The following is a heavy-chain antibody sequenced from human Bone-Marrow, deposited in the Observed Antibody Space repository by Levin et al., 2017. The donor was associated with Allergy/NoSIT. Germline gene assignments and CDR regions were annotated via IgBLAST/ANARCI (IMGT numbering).Heavy chain of an antibody. D-gene: IGHD2-2*01. CDR2: MNPNSGNT. Sequence: GASVKVSCKASGYTFTSYDINWVRQATGQGLEWMGWMNPNSGNTGYAQKFQGRVTMTRNTSISTAYMELSSLRSEDTAVYYCARGDVVVPAADNWFDPWGQGTLVTVSS. CDR1: GYTFTSYD. CDR3: ARGDVVVPAADNWFDP. V-gene: IGHV1-8*01. J-gene: IGHJ5*02.